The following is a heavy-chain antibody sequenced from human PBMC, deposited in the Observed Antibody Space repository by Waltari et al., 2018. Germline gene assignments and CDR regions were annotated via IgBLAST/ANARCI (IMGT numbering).Heavy chain of an antibody. CDR3: ARGGLTPSIDY. V-gene: IGHV3-74*01. J-gene: IGHJ4*02. D-gene: IGHD6-6*01. CDR2: INADGTYT. CDR1: GFIFTNHW. Sequence: EVQLVESGGGLVQPGGSLRLSCGASGFIFTNHWMHWARQVPGKGLVWVSEINADGTYTNYADSVKGRCTISRDNAENTLYLQMNSLRAEDTAVYYCARGGLTPSIDYWGQGILVSLSS.